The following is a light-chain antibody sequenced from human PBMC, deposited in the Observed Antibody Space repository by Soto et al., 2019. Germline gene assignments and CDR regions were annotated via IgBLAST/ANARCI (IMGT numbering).Light chain of an antibody. CDR1: SGSVSTNNY. CDR3: LLYVGSGIWV. Sequence: QAVVTQEPSFSVSPGRTVTLTCGLNSGSVSTNNYPTWYQQTPGQAPRTLIYATNSRSSGVPDRFSGSILGNKAALTITGAQADEESDYYCLLYVGSGIWVFGGGTKLTVL. V-gene: IGLV8-61*01. CDR2: ATN. J-gene: IGLJ3*02.